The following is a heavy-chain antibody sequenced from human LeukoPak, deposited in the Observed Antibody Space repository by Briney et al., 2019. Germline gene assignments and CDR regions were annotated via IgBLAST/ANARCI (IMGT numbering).Heavy chain of an antibody. CDR2: FHNSGPS. V-gene: IGHV4-59*01. J-gene: IGHJ4*02. CDR3: ARGAGWLIDY. D-gene: IGHD3-16*01. Sequence: PSETLSLTCTVSDDSISDYYRGWIRPPPGKGLEWIGYFHNSGPSTYNPSLKSRVTISADTSKNQFSLKLNSLTTADTAVYYCARGAGWLIDYWGQGILVTVFS. CDR1: DDSISDYY.